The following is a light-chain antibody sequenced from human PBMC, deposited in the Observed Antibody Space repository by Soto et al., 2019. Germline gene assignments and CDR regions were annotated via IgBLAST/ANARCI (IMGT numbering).Light chain of an antibody. CDR2: KVT. V-gene: IGLV2-14*01. Sequence: QSALTQPASVSGSPGQSITISCTGTSSDIGAYDYVSWYQQHHGKAPKLMIYKVTSRPSGVSIRFSGSKSGSAASLTISGLQAEDEADYYCSSYSGISHWVFGGGTKLTVL. J-gene: IGLJ3*02. CDR3: SSYSGISHWV. CDR1: SSDIGAYDY.